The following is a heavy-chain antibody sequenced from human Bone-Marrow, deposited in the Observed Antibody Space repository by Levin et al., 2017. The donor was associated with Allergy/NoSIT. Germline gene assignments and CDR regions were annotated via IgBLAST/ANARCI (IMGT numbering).Heavy chain of an antibody. V-gene: IGHV3-23*01. CDR1: GFTFSSYA. J-gene: IGHJ6*02. Sequence: HAGGSLRLSCAASGFTFSSYAMSWVRQATGKGLEWVSAISGSGGSTYYADSVKGRFTISRDNSKNTLYLQMNSLRAEDTAVYYCAKVQTWPENYGMDVWGQGTTVTVSS. D-gene: IGHD5-12*01. CDR3: AKVQTWPENYGMDV. CDR2: ISGSGGST.